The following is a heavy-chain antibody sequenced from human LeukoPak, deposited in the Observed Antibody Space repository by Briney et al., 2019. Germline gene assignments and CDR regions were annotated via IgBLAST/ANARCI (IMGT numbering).Heavy chain of an antibody. D-gene: IGHD1-26*01. CDR2: INPSGGST. CDR1: GYTFTSYY. V-gene: IGHV1-46*01. J-gene: IGHJ4*02. CDR3: ASSYSGSYPPLDY. Sequence: ASVTVSFTASGYTFTSYYMHWVRQAPGQGLEWMGIINPSGGSTGYAQKFQGRVTMTRDTSTSTVYMELSSLRSEDTAVYYCASSYSGSYPPLDYWGQGTLVTVSS.